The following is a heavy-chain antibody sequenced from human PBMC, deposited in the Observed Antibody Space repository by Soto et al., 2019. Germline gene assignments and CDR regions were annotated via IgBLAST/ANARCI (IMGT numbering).Heavy chain of an antibody. CDR3: ARLGYCTNGVCYAAPTGYNDMDF. J-gene: IGHJ6*03. CDR1: GGSISSSSYY. D-gene: IGHD2-8*01. Sequence: SETLSLTCTVSGGSISSSSYYWGWIRQPPGKGLEWIGSIYYSGSTYYNPSLKSRVTISVDTSKNQFSLKLSSVTAADTAVYYCARLGYCTNGVCYAAPTGYNDMDFRCTGPTVTGSS. V-gene: IGHV4-39*01. CDR2: IYYSGST.